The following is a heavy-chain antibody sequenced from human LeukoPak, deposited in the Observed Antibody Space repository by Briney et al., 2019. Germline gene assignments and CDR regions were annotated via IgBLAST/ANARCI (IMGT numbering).Heavy chain of an antibody. CDR2: IYYSGST. V-gene: IGHV4-31*03. CDR3: ARYRHYYFDY. J-gene: IGHJ4*02. Sequence: SETLSLTCTVSGGSISSGGYYWSWIRQHPGKGLEWIGYIYYSGSTYYNPPLKSRVTISVDTSKNQFSLKLSSVTAADTAVYFCARYRHYYFDYWGQGTLVTVSS. D-gene: IGHD2-2*01. CDR1: GGSISSGGYY.